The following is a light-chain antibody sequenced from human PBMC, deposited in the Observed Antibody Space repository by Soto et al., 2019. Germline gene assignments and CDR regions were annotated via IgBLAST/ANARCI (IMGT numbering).Light chain of an antibody. V-gene: IGLV2-23*01. J-gene: IGLJ2*01. CDR1: SSDVGSYNL. Sequence: QSALTQPASVSGSPGQSITISCTGTSSDVGSYNLVSWYQQHPGQATKLMIYEGSKRPSGVSNLFSGSKSGNTASLTISGLQAEDAADYYCCSYECISTLVFGGGTKLTVL. CDR2: EGS. CDR3: CSYECISTLV.